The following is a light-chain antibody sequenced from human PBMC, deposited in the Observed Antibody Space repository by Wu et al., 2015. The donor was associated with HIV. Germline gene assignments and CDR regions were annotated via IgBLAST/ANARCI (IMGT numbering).Light chain of an antibody. CDR3: QHYDPSSPWT. V-gene: IGKV3-20*01. CDR1: QSISVNY. CDR2: GVS. J-gene: IGKJ1*01. Sequence: EIVLTQSPGTLPLSPGERATLSCRASQSISVNYLAWYQQKPGQAPRLLIFGVSNRATGIPARFSGSGSGTDFTPTISRLEPEDFAVYYCQHYDPSSPWTFGQGTRVEMK.